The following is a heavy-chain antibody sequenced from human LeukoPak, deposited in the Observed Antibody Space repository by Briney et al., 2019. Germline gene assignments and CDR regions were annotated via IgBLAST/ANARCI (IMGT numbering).Heavy chain of an antibody. Sequence: SETLSLTCAVYGGSFSGYYWSWVRQPPGKGLEWIGEINHSASANYNPSLKSRVTISLDTSKTQFPLKLSSVTAADTAVYYCARGQGTVTTHWGQGTLVTVSS. D-gene: IGHD4-17*01. CDR3: ARGQGTVTTH. CDR1: GGSFSGYY. CDR2: INHSASA. V-gene: IGHV4-34*01. J-gene: IGHJ4*02.